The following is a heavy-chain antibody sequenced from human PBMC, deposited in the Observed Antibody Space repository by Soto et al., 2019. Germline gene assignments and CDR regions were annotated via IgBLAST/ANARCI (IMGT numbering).Heavy chain of an antibody. CDR3: ARWGGIVRDTIFSGPLDY. Sequence: QVQLVQSGAEVKKPGSSVKVSCEASGGTFNRYAFSWVRQAPGQGPEWMGMIIPIFGTAIYAQKFQGRVTITADEGTSTVYMELTSLRSEDTAIFYCARWGGIVRDTIFSGPLDYWGQGTLVTVSP. D-gene: IGHD1-26*01. V-gene: IGHV1-69*18. J-gene: IGHJ4*02. CDR1: GGTFNRYA. CDR2: IIPIFGTA.